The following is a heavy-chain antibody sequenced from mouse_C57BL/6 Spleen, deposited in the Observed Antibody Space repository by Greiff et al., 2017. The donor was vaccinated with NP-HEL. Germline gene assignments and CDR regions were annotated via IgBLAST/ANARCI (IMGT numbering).Heavy chain of an antibody. CDR1: GYTFTSYW. Sequence: VQLQQPGAELVKPGASVKLSCKASGYTFTSYWMHWVKQRPGQGLEWIGMIHPNSGSTNYNEKFKSKATLTVDKSSSTAYMQLSSLTSEDSAVYYCARSPDYYGRRYFDYWGQGTTLTVSS. D-gene: IGHD1-1*01. CDR2: IHPNSGST. V-gene: IGHV1-64*01. CDR3: ARSPDYYGRRYFDY. J-gene: IGHJ2*01.